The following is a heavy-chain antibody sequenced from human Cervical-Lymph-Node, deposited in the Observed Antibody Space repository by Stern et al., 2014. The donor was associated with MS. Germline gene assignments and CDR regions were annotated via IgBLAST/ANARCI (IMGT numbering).Heavy chain of an antibody. D-gene: IGHD1-26*01. CDR1: GGSISSYY. J-gene: IGHJ4*02. CDR3: ARGGDSGSSDFDY. CDR2: IYSSGST. Sequence: QVQLQESGPGLVKPSETLSLTCTVSGGSISSYYWSWIRQPPGKGLEWIGYIYSSGSTNSHPSLKSRVSISVDTSKNQFSLKLSSVTAADTAVYYCARGGDSGSSDFDYWGQGTLVTVSS. V-gene: IGHV4-59*01.